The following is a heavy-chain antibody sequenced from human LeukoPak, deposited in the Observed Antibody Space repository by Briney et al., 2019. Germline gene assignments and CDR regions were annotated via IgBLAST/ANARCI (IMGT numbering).Heavy chain of an antibody. CDR2: IDPSDSYT. CDR3: ARHPRMATYDILTDFDY. Sequence: GESLKISCKGSGYSFTSYWISWVRQMPGKGLEWMGRIDPSDSYTNYSPSFQGHVTISADKSISTAYLQWSSLKASDTAMYYCARHPRMATYDILTDFDYWGQGTLVTVSS. D-gene: IGHD3-9*01. V-gene: IGHV5-10-1*01. J-gene: IGHJ4*02. CDR1: GYSFTSYW.